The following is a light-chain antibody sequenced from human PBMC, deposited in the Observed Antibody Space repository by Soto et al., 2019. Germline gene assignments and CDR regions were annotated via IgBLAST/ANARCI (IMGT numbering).Light chain of an antibody. Sequence: DIQMTQSPSSLSAFVGDRVTITCRASQTISTYLNWYQHKPGKAPNLLIFAASPVQTGVPSRFSGSGSGTDFTLTISSLQPEDFATYYCQQSFSIPVTFGPGTKVDVK. CDR3: QQSFSIPVT. V-gene: IGKV1-39*01. CDR1: QTISTY. CDR2: AAS. J-gene: IGKJ3*01.